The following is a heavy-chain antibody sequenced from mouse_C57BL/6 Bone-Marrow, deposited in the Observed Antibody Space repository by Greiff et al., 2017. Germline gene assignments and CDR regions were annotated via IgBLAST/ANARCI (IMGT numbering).Heavy chain of an antibody. Sequence: VQLQQSGAELVMPGASVKLSCKASGYTFTSYWMHWVKQRPGQGLEWIGEIDPSDSYTNYNQKFKGKSTLTLDKSSSTAYMLLSSLTSEDYAVYYCARIEAFYYGYFDYWGQGTTLTVSS. J-gene: IGHJ2*01. CDR2: IDPSDSYT. V-gene: IGHV1-69*01. CDR1: GYTFTSYW. D-gene: IGHD1-1*01. CDR3: ARIEAFYYGYFDY.